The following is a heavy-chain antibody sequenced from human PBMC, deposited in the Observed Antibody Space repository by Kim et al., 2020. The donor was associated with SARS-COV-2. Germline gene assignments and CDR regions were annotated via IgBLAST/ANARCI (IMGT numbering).Heavy chain of an antibody. CDR2: ISPGNGNT. V-gene: IGHV1-3*01. CDR1: GYTFTTYA. CDR3: ARDSSGNWYYFDC. Sequence: ASVKVSCKTSGYTFTTYAIHWVRQAPGQRLEWMGWISPGNGNTKYSQKFQVRVTFTRDTSARTAYMELSSLRSEDTAVYFCARDSSGNWYYFDCWGQVTLVTVSS. J-gene: IGHJ4*02. D-gene: IGHD3-10*01.